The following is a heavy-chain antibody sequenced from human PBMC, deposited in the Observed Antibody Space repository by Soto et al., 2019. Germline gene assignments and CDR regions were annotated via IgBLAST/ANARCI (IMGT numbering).Heavy chain of an antibody. J-gene: IGHJ3*02. CDR2: IYHSGST. V-gene: IGHV4-4*02. Sequence: SETLSLTCAVSGGSISSSNWWSWVRQPPGKGLEWIGEIYHSGSTNYNPSLKSRVTISVDKSKNQFSLKLSSVTAADTAMYYCAIRSVVVGDAFDIWGQGTMVTVSS. CDR3: AIRSVVVGDAFDI. CDR1: GGSISSSNW. D-gene: IGHD3-22*01.